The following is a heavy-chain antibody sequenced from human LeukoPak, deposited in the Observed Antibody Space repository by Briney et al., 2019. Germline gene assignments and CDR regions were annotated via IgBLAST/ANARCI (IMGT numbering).Heavy chain of an antibody. CDR3: SLNGFGDRCGNTGWCDV. CDR2: IYYRGAT. CDR1: ADSFGSGGYY. J-gene: IGHJ4*02. D-gene: IGHD2-21*01. Sequence: SETLSLTCSVSADSFGSGGYYWSWIRQYPGKALEWIGYIYYRGATSYNPSLESRVSFSVDTSKNQFSLTLSTVTGADTAVYYWSLNGFGDRCGNTGWCDVWGQGLLVIVSS. V-gene: IGHV4-31*03.